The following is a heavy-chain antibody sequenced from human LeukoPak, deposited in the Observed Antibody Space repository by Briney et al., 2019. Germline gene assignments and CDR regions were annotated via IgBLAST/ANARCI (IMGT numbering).Heavy chain of an antibody. J-gene: IGHJ4*02. CDR2: ISYDGSNK. Sequence: TGGSLRLSCAASGFTFSSYAMHWVRQAPGKGLEWVAVISYDGSNKYYADSVKGRFTISRDNSKNTLYLQMNSLRAEDTAVYYCATLAYYDILTGFDYWGQGTLVTVSS. D-gene: IGHD3-9*01. CDR3: ATLAYYDILTGFDY. CDR1: GFTFSSYA. V-gene: IGHV3-30-3*01.